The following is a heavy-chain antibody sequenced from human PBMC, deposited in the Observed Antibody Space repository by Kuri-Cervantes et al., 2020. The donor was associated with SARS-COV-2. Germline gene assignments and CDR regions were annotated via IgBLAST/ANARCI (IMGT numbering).Heavy chain of an antibody. CDR3: ARHDWSASGARYNYYYHMDV. CDR2: IDPSDSYT. J-gene: IGHJ6*03. V-gene: IGHV5-10-1*01. CDR1: GYSFTNYW. D-gene: IGHD3-3*01. Sequence: KVSCKGSGYSFTNYWITWVRQMPGKGLEWMGRIDPSDSYTNYSPSFQGHVTITADKSIATAYLQWSSLKASDTAMYYCARHDWSASGARYNYYYHMDVWGQGTTVTVSS.